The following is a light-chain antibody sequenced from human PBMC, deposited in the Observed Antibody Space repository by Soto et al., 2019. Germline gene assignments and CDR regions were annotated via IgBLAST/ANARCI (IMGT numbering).Light chain of an antibody. V-gene: IGKV1-39*01. J-gene: IGKJ3*01. Sequence: DIQMTQSPSSLSASVGDRVTISCRASQNISIYLNWYQQKPGKAPKLLIYTASTLAGGVPSRLSGSGSGTDFTLTISSLQPEDSATYSCQQSYSTLVTFGPGTKVDVK. CDR2: TAS. CDR1: QNISIY. CDR3: QQSYSTLVT.